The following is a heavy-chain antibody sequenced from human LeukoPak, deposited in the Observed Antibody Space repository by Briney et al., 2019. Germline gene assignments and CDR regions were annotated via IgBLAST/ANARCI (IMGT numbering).Heavy chain of an antibody. Sequence: GGSLRLPCAASGFTFGSSGMSWVRQAPGKRLEWVSAISASGGLTYYADSVKGHFTISRDNSKNTLYLQMSSLRAEDTAVYYCARRFVTADFLPISSSSWNGFYFDYWGQGTLVTVSS. D-gene: IGHD6-13*01. CDR2: ISASGGLT. CDR1: GFTFGSSG. V-gene: IGHV3-23*01. J-gene: IGHJ4*02. CDR3: ARRFVTADFLPISSSSWNGFYFDY.